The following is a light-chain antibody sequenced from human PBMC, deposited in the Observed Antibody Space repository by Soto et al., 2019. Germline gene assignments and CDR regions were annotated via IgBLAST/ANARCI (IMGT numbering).Light chain of an antibody. CDR2: DTS. CDR1: ESVSYSY. J-gene: IGKJ5*01. Sequence: EIVLTQSPASMSLSPGERATLSCGASESVSYSYVAWYQVKGALAPRLLIHDTSTRASGIPDRFSGSKSGTDFTLTIRGLEPEDAAVYYCQQYGSSPITFGQGTRLEIK. V-gene: IGKV3D-20*01. CDR3: QQYGSSPIT.